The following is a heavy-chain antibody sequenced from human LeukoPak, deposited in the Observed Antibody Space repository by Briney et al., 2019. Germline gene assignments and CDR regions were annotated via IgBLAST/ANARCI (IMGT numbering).Heavy chain of an antibody. D-gene: IGHD3-10*01. CDR1: GFTFSSYG. V-gene: IGHV3-33*01. Sequence: PGGSLRLSCAASGFTFSSYGMHWVRQAPGKGLEWVAVIWYDGSNKYYADSVKGRFTISRDNSKNTLYLQMNSLRAEDTAVYYCARDGSASLRERGSDWFDPWGQGTLVTVSS. CDR2: IWYDGSNK. J-gene: IGHJ5*02. CDR3: ARDGSASLRERGSDWFDP.